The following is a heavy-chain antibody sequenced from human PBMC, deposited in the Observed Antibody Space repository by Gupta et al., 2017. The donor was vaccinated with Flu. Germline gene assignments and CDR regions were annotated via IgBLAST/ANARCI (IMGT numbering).Heavy chain of an antibody. CDR2: INHSGST. Sequence: QVQLQQWGAGLLKPSETLSLTCAVYGGSFSVYSWSWIRQPPGKGLEWSGEINHSGSTNYNPALKSRVTISVDTSKNQFSLKLSSVTAADTAVYYCASTDHIAAASFDPWCQGTLVTVSS. D-gene: IGHD6-13*01. CDR3: ASTDHIAAASFDP. J-gene: IGHJ5*02. CDR1: GGSFSVYS. V-gene: IGHV4-34*01.